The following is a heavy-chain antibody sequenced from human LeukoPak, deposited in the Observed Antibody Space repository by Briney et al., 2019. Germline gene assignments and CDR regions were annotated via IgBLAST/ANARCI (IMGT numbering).Heavy chain of an antibody. Sequence: GSLRLSCAASGFTFSSYEMNWVRQAPGKGLEWVSYISSSSSTIYYADSVKGRFTISRDNAKNSLYLQMNSLRAEDTAVYYCARGYYDSSGYYYSPAKFDYWGQGTLVTVSS. CDR3: ARGYYDSSGYYYSPAKFDY. V-gene: IGHV3-48*01. D-gene: IGHD3-22*01. J-gene: IGHJ4*02. CDR1: GFTFSSYE. CDR2: ISSSSSTI.